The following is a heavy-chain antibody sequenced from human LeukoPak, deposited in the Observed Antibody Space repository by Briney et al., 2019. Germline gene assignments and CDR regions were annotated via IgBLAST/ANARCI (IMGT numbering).Heavy chain of an antibody. CDR1: GFTFSSYA. CDR3: AKVIAVQAYYYDMDV. CDR2: ISGSGGST. Sequence: PGGSLRLSCAASGFTFSSYAMSWVRQAPGQGLEWVSGISGSGGSTYYPDSVKGRFTISRDNSKNTLYLQMNSLRAEDTAVYYCAKVIAVQAYYYDMDVWGQGTTVTVSS. V-gene: IGHV3-23*01. J-gene: IGHJ6*02. D-gene: IGHD6-19*01.